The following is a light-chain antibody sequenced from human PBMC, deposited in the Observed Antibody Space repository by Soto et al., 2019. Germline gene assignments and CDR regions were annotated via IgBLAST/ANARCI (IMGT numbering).Light chain of an antibody. CDR3: MQALQTPLT. J-gene: IGKJ4*01. CDR2: LGS. Sequence: VMTQSPLSLPVTPGEPASISCRSSQSLLHSNGYNCLDWYLQKPAQPPQLLIYLGSNRASGVPDRFSGSGSGTDFTLKISRVEAEDVGVYYCMQALQTPLTFGGGTKVEIK. CDR1: QSLLHSNGYNC. V-gene: IGKV2-28*01.